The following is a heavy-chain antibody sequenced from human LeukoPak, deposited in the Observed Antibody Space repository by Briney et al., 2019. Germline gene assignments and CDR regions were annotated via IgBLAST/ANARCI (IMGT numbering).Heavy chain of an antibody. Sequence: GGSLRLSCAASGFTFSSYSMNWVRQAPGKGLEWVSSISSSSSYIYYADSVKGRLTISRDNAKNSLYLQMNSLRAEDTAVYYCARVGDGYNLGAFDIWGQGTMVTVSS. D-gene: IGHD5-24*01. CDR3: ARVGDGYNLGAFDI. CDR1: GFTFSSYS. CDR2: ISSSSSYI. V-gene: IGHV3-21*01. J-gene: IGHJ3*02.